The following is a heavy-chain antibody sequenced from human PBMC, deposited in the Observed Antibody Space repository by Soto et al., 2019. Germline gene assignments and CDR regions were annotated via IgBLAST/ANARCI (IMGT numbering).Heavy chain of an antibody. J-gene: IGHJ6*01. V-gene: IGHV1-69*13. CDR3: AIVVNYCDPHYYQGMDV. CDR1: GGTFSSYA. CDR2: IIPIFGTA. Sequence: ASVKVSCKASGGTFSSYAISWVRQAPGQGLEWMGGIIPIFGTANYAQKFQGRVTITADESTSTAYMELSSLRSEDAAVYYCAIVVNYCDPHYYQGMDVRGQGTTVTVSP. D-gene: IGHD3-22*01.